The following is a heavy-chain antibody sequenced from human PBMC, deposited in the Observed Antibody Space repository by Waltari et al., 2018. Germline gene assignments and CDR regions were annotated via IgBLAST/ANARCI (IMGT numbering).Heavy chain of an antibody. Sequence: QLQLQESGPGLVKPSETLSLTCTVSGGSISSSSYYWGWIRQPPGKGLEWIGSIYYSGSTYYNPSLKSRVTISVDTSKNQFSLKLSSVTAADTAVYYCAREVGATREIDYWGQGTLVTVSS. CDR1: GGSISSSSYY. CDR3: AREVGATREIDY. D-gene: IGHD1-26*01. CDR2: IYYSGST. J-gene: IGHJ4*02. V-gene: IGHV4-39*07.